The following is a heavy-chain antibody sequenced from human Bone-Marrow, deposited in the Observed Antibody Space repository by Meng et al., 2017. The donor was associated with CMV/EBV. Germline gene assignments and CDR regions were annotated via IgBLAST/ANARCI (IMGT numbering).Heavy chain of an antibody. CDR1: GFTFSSYR. Sequence: GGSLRLSCAAFGFTFSSYRMNWVRQAPGKGLEWVSYISSTSDYIGYADSVKDRFTISRDNARNSLLLQMNSLRVEDTAVYYCARDIRGSDYYYGMDVWGQGTTVTVSS. CDR2: ISSTSDYI. V-gene: IGHV3-21*01. J-gene: IGHJ6*02. CDR3: ARDIRGSDYYYGMDV. D-gene: IGHD3-10*01.